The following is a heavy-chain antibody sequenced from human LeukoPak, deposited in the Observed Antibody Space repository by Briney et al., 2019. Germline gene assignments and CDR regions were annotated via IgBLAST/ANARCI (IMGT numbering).Heavy chain of an antibody. CDR3: ATITEVAYDSSGAFDI. CDR1: GFTFSRYE. D-gene: IGHD3-22*01. J-gene: IGHJ3*02. Sequence: GGSLRLSCAASGFTFSRYEMNWVRQAPGKGLEWVSYISNSGSTIYNADSVKGRFTISRDNAKKSLYLQMNSLRAEDTALYYCATITEVAYDSSGAFDIWGQGTMVTVSS. V-gene: IGHV3-48*03. CDR2: ISNSGSTI.